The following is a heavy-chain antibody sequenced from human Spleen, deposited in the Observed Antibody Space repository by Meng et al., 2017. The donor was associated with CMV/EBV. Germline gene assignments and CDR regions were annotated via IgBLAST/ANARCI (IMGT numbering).Heavy chain of an antibody. Sequence: ASVKVSCKTSGYNFAGHYMHWLRQAPGQGLEWMGWIYPDTGGTHYSRNFQGRITVTRDTSIRTVYLELDSLRSDGTAMYYCARDHNWGPDYWGQGTLVTVSS. J-gene: IGHJ4*02. CDR2: IYPDTGGT. V-gene: IGHV1-2*02. CDR3: ARDHNWGPDY. D-gene: IGHD7-27*01. CDR1: GYNFAGHY.